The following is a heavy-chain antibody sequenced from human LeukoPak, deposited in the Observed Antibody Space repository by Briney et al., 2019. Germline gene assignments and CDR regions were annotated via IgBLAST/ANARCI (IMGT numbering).Heavy chain of an antibody. J-gene: IGHJ3*02. D-gene: IGHD7-27*01. Sequence: PSETLSLTCTVSGGSISSYYWSWIRQPAGKGLEWIGRIYTSGSTNYNPSLKSRVTMSVDTSKNQFSLKLSSVTAADTAVYYCARDGLNWGEPYLGIDIWGQGTMVTVSS. V-gene: IGHV4-4*07. CDR3: ARDGLNWGEPYLGIDI. CDR2: IYTSGST. CDR1: GGSISSYY.